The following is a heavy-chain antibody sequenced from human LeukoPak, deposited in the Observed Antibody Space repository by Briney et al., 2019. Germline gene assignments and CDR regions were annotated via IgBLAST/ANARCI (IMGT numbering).Heavy chain of an antibody. Sequence: GGSLRLSCAASAFTFSDYYMSRIRQAPGRGLEWISYISGTSDTIYSADSVRGRFTISRDNAKNSLYLQMNGLRTDDTAVYYCVRGFSSTYYRLFDYWGQGTLVTVSS. D-gene: IGHD3-22*01. CDR3: VRGFSSTYYRLFDY. CDR2: ISGTSDTI. CDR1: AFTFSDYY. V-gene: IGHV3-11*04. J-gene: IGHJ4*02.